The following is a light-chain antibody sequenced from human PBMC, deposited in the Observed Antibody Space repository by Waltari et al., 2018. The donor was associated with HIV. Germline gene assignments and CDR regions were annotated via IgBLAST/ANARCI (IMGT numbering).Light chain of an antibody. Sequence: QLTQSPSLLSASVGERLTITCRATQGVGSYLAWYQQKPGKAPNLLIYSVSVLQTGVPSRFSGSGSGTEFTLTISGLQPEDFATYYCQQLKTYPLSFGGGTKVEIK. CDR2: SVS. CDR1: QGVGSY. V-gene: IGKV1-9*01. J-gene: IGKJ4*01. CDR3: QQLKTYPLS.